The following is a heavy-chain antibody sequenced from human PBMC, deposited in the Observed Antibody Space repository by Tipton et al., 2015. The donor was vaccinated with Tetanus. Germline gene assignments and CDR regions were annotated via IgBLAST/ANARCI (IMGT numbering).Heavy chain of an antibody. CDR1: GYSFTSYW. V-gene: IGHV5-51*01. CDR2: IYPGDSDT. Sequence: VQLVQSGAEVKKPGESLKISCKGSGYSFTSYWIGWVRQMPGKGLEWMGIIYPGDSDTRYSPSFQGQVTISADKSISTAYLQWSSLKASDPAMYYCARRGERHRYQLLLSHYYYGMDVWGQGTTVTVSS. D-gene: IGHD2-2*01. CDR3: ARRGERHRYQLLLSHYYYGMDV. J-gene: IGHJ6*02.